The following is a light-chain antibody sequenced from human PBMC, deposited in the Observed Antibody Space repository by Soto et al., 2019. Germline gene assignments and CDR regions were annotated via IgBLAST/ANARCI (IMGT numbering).Light chain of an antibody. CDR1: QGISNS. CDR3: QHSSDYPFT. V-gene: IGKV1-16*01. Sequence: DIHMTQSPSSLSASVGDRVTITCRAIQGISNSLAWDQHKPGKAPKSLMFGASTLQSGVPPRFSGSGSGTEFTLTITSLQAEDFATYYCQHSSDYPFTFGQGTRLEVK. J-gene: IGKJ5*01. CDR2: GAS.